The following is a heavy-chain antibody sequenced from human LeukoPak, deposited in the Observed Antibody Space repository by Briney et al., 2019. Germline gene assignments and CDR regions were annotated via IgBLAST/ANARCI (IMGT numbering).Heavy chain of an antibody. CDR2: IYTSGST. CDR1: GGSISSYY. D-gene: IGHD2/OR15-2a*01. V-gene: IGHV4-4*07. Sequence: KPSETLSLTCTVSGGSISSYYWSWIRRPAGKGLEGIGRIYTSGSTNYTPSLKSRVTMSVDTSKNQFSLKLSSVTAADTAVYYCARVSTQGSDYYYGMDVWGQGTTVTVSS. J-gene: IGHJ6*02. CDR3: ARVSTQGSDYYYGMDV.